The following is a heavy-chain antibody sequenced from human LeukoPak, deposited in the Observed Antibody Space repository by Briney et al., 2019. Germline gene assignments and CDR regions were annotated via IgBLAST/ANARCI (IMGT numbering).Heavy chain of an antibody. CDR3: AGSTFKYYYYMDV. CDR1: GDSVSSNSAA. CDR2: TYYRSKWYN. J-gene: IGHJ6*03. V-gene: IGHV6-1*01. Sequence: SQTLSLTCAISGDSVSSNSAAWNWIRQSPSRGLEWLGRTYYRSKWYNDYAVSVKSRITINPDTSKNQFSLQLSSVTAADTAVYYCAGSTFKYYYYMDVWGKGTTVTVSS. D-gene: IGHD3-16*01.